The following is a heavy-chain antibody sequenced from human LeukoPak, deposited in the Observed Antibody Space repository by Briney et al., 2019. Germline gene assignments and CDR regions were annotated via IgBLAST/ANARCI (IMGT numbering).Heavy chain of an antibody. CDR3: AGGNWNYGGNWFDP. J-gene: IGHJ5*02. CDR2: ISGSGGST. V-gene: IGHV3-23*01. D-gene: IGHD1-7*01. Sequence: PGGSLRLSCAASGFTFSSYAMSWVRQAPGKGLEWVSAISGSGGSTYYADSVKGRFTISRDNSKNTLYLQMNSLRAEDTAVYYCAGGNWNYGGNWFDPWGQGTLVTVSS. CDR1: GFTFSSYA.